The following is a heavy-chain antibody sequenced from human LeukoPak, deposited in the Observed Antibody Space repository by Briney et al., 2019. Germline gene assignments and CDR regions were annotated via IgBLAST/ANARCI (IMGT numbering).Heavy chain of an antibody. J-gene: IGHJ6*03. D-gene: IGHD3-10*01. CDR3: AREMQDKSLQWIGELKKYYYYMDV. V-gene: IGHV4-39*07. Sequence: SETLSLTCTVSGGSISSSSYYWGWIRQPPGKGLEWIGNIYYSGSTYYNPSLKSRVTISVDTSKNQFSLKLSSVTAADTAVYYCAREMQDKSLQWIGELKKYYYYMDVWGKGTTVIVSS. CDR2: IYYSGST. CDR1: GGSISSSSYY.